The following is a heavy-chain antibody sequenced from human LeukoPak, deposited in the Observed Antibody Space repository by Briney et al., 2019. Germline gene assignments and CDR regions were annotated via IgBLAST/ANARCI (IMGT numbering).Heavy chain of an antibody. CDR3: ARLGGVYGGYYFDY. CDR2: ISYSGST. D-gene: IGHD2-8*02. V-gene: IGHV4-39*01. Sequence: SETLSLTCTVSGGSISSSSYHRGWIRQPPGKGLEWIGSISYSGSTYYNLSLKSRVTISVDTSENQFSLKLNSLTAADTAVYFCARLGGVYGGYYFDYWGQGTLVTVSS. CDR1: GGSISSSSYH. J-gene: IGHJ4*02.